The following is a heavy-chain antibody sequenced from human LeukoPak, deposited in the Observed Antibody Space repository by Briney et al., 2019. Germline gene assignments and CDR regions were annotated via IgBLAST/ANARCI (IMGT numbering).Heavy chain of an antibody. CDR2: ISSSRGSYI. D-gene: IGHD5-24*01. CDR1: GFIFNTYS. Sequence: GGSLRLSCVASGFIFNTYSMTWVRQAPGKGLEWVSSISSSRGSYIYYGDSVRGLFTVSRDNAKNLLYLQMNSLRVEDTAVYYCARGTDGYNIDYWGQGTVVTVSS. CDR3: ARGTDGYNIDY. J-gene: IGHJ4*02. V-gene: IGHV3-21*06.